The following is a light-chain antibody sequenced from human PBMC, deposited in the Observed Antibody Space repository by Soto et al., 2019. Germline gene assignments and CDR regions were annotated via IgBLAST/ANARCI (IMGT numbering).Light chain of an antibody. J-gene: IGLJ7*01. V-gene: IGLV2-14*02. Sequence: QSALTQPASVSGSPGQSITISCTGTSSDVGSYNLVSWYQQPPGEAPKLMIYEGSKRPSGVSDRFSGSKSGNTASLTISGLQAEDEADYYCSSKRDSSTLFVFGTGTQLTVL. CDR2: EGS. CDR1: SSDVGSYNL. CDR3: SSKRDSSTLFV.